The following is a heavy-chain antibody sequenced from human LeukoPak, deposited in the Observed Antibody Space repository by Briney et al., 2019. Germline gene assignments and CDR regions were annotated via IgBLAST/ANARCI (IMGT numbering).Heavy chain of an antibody. Sequence: PSETLSVTCTVSGGSISSYYWSWIRQPPGKGLEWIGYIYYSGSTNYNPSLKSRVTISVDTSKNQFSLKMSSVTAADTAVYYCARARDGHINNWFDPWGQGTLVTVSS. J-gene: IGHJ5*02. D-gene: IGHD5-24*01. CDR1: GGSISSYY. CDR2: IYYSGST. V-gene: IGHV4-59*01. CDR3: ARARDGHINNWFDP.